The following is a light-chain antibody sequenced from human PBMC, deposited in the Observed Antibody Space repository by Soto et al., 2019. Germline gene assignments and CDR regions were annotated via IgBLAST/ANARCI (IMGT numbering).Light chain of an antibody. V-gene: IGKV3-15*01. CDR3: QQYNNWTLT. J-gene: IGKJ5*01. Sequence: EIVMTQSPATLSLSPGERATLPCRASESVSTNLAWYQKKAGQAPRLLIYGASTRATGIPARFSGGGSGTEFTLTITSLQSEDFAVYWCQQYNNWTLTFGPGTQLDIK. CDR2: GAS. CDR1: ESVSTN.